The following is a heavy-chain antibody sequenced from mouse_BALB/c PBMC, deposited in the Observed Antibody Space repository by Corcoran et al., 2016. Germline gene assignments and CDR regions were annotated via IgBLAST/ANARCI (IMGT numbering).Heavy chain of an antibody. V-gene: IGHV1-62-2*01. CDR1: GYTFTEYI. J-gene: IGHJ1*01. D-gene: IGHD2-10*02. Sequence: VQLQQSGAGLVKPGASVKLSCKASGYTFTEYIIHWVKQRSGQGVEWIGWFYPGSGSIKYNEKFKDKATLTADKSSSTVYMELSRLTSEDSAVYFCARHEYGNWYFDVWGAGTTVTVSS. CDR3: ARHEYGNWYFDV. CDR2: FYPGSGSI.